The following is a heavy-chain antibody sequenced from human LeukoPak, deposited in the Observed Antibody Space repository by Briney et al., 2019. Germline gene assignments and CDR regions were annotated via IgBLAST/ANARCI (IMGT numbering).Heavy chain of an antibody. Sequence: GGSLRLACAASGFTFSSYAISWVRQAPGKGLEWGSAITGSGGSTYYAHSVKARFTICRDNPKKTLYLQMNSLRAEDTAVYYCAKANYDYSYLDYWGQGTLVTVSS. V-gene: IGHV3-23*01. CDR1: GFTFSSYA. CDR2: ITGSGGST. D-gene: IGHD3-16*01. CDR3: AKANYDYSYLDY. J-gene: IGHJ4*02.